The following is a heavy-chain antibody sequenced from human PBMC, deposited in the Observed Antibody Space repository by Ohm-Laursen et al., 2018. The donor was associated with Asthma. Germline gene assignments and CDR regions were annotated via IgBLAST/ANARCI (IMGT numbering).Heavy chain of an antibody. D-gene: IGHD3-3*01. V-gene: IGHV4-59*01. CDR1: GGSISSYY. Sequence: VTLSLTCTVSGGSISSYYWSWIRQPPGKGLECIGDIYYSGSTNYNPSLKSRVTISVDTSKNQFSLKLSSVTAADTAVYFCARSGGYDFWSGYYPFDYWGQGTLVTVSS. CDR2: IYYSGST. J-gene: IGHJ4*02. CDR3: ARSGGYDFWSGYYPFDY.